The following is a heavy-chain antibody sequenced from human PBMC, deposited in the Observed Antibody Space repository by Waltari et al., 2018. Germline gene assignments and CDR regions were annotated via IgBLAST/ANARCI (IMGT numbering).Heavy chain of an antibody. V-gene: IGHV4-34*01. CDR2: INHAPNR. D-gene: IGHD2-8*02. J-gene: IGHJ6*02. Sequence: QVHLQQWGAGALQPLDTLSLTCAVFVGPLRGYSLRVVRQPPGKGLEWIGEINHAPNRNDNPTLESRVTMSVDTSKNQFSLKLSSVTAADTGIYYCARLEDCTGPGGNCYSGDVFALDVWGQGT. CDR3: ARLEDCTGPGGNCYSGDVFALDV. CDR1: VGPLRGYS.